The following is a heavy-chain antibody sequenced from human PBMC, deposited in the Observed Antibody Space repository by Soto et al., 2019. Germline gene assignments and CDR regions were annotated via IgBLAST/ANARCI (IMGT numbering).Heavy chain of an antibody. D-gene: IGHD3-10*01. J-gene: IGHJ4*02. V-gene: IGHV1-18*01. CDR2: ISAYNGNT. CDR1: GYTFTSYG. Sequence: ASVKVSCKASGYTFTSYGISWVRQAPGQGLEWMGWISAYNGNTNYAQKLQGRVTMTTDTSTSTAYMELRSLRSDDTAVYYCARDKLDYYGSGSSDYWGQGTLVTVS. CDR3: ARDKLDYYGSGSSDY.